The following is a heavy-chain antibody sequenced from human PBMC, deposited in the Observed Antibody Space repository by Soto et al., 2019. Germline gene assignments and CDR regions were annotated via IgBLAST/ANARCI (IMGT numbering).Heavy chain of an antibody. CDR1: GFTVSSNY. CDR3: ARDRKYQLLYSYHYYGMAV. V-gene: IGHV3-53*01. Sequence: SGGSLRLSCAASGFTVSSNYTSWVRQAPGKGLEWVSVIYSGGSTYYADSVKGRFTISRDNSKNTLYLQMNSLRAEDTAVYYCARDRKYQLLYSYHYYGMAVWGQGTTVTVSS. CDR2: IYSGGST. J-gene: IGHJ6*02. D-gene: IGHD2-2*01.